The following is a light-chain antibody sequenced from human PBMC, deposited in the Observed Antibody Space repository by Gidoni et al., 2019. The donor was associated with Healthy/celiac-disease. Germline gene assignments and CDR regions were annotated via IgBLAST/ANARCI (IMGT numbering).Light chain of an antibody. CDR1: QSLLHSNGYNY. CDR2: LGS. CDR3: MQALQTPLT. V-gene: IGKV2-28*01. J-gene: IGKJ4*01. Sequence: IVMTQSPLSLPVTPGEPASISCRSSQSLLHSNGYNYLDWYLQNPGQSPQLLIYLGSNRASGVPDRFSGSGSGTDFTLKISRVEAEDVGVYYCMQALQTPLTFXGXTKVEIK.